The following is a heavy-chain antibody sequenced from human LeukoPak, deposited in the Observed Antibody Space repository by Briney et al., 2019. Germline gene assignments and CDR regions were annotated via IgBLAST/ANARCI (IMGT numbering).Heavy chain of an antibody. CDR3: AKDQYDSGLFDY. J-gene: IGHJ4*02. D-gene: IGHD3-22*01. CDR2: IRYDGSTQ. V-gene: IGHV3-30*02. CDR1: GFTFSDYG. Sequence: GGSLRLSCAASGFTFSDYGMHWVRQAPGKGLEWVSFIRYDGSTQYYADSVKGRFTISRDNSKNTLYLQMNSLRAEDTAVYYCAKDQYDSGLFDYWGQGTLVTVSS.